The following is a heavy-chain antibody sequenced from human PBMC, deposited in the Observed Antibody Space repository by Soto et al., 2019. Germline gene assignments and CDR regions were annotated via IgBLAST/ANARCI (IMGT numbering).Heavy chain of an antibody. D-gene: IGHD6-19*01. CDR1: GFTFSSYS. CDR3: MRDGSGNLYLNWFDP. V-gene: IGHV3-48*01. Sequence: GGSLRLSCAASGFTFSSYSMNWVRQAPGKGLEWISYISSHSSTLYYADSVKGRFTISRDNAGGSLYLHMNSLRGEDTAVYYCMRDGSGNLYLNWFDPWGHGTLVTVSS. CDR2: ISSHSSTL. J-gene: IGHJ5*02.